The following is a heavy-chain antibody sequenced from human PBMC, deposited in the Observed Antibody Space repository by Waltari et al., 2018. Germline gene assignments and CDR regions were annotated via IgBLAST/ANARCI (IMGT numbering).Heavy chain of an antibody. CDR2: TNHSVGP. CDR3: ARREFIVVVVAASTPNWYFDL. V-gene: IGHV4-34*01. CDR1: GGSFSGYY. D-gene: IGHD2-15*01. Sequence: QVQLQQWGAGLLKPSETLSLTCDVYGGSFSGYYWSWIRQPPGKGLEWMGETNHSVGPTSTPSPKSRVTISVDTSKNQFSLKLSSVTAADTAVYYCARREFIVVVVAASTPNWYFDLWGRGTLVTVSS. J-gene: IGHJ2*01.